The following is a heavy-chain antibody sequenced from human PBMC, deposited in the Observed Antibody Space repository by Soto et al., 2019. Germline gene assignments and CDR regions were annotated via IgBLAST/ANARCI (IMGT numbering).Heavy chain of an antibody. CDR3: ARSPEYSGYDYGSKDDAFDI. J-gene: IGHJ3*02. CDR1: GYSFTSYW. CDR2: IYPGDSDT. V-gene: IGHV5-51*01. Sequence: GESLKISCKGSGYSFTSYWIGWVRQMPGKGLEWMGIIYPGDSDTRYSPSFQGQVTISADKSISTAYLQWSSLKASDTAMYYCARSPEYSGYDYGSKDDAFDIWGQGTMVTVSS. D-gene: IGHD5-12*01.